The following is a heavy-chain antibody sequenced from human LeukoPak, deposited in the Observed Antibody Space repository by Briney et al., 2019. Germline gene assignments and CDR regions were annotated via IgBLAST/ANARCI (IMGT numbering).Heavy chain of an antibody. J-gene: IGHJ6*03. V-gene: IGHV3-23*01. D-gene: IGHD3-3*01. Sequence: GGSLRLSCAASGFTFSSYAMSWVRQAPGKGLEWVSAISGSGGSTYYADSVKGRFTISRDNSKNTLYLQMNNLRAEDTAVYYCAKHGPPITIFGVVIMGDYYYYMDVWGKGTTVTVSS. CDR1: GFTFSSYA. CDR3: AKHGPPITIFGVVIMGDYYYYMDV. CDR2: ISGSGGST.